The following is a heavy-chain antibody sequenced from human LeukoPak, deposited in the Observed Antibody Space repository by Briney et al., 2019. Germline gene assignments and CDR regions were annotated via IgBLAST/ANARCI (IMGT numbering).Heavy chain of an antibody. CDR3: ARYASGSYYWFDP. V-gene: IGHV4-39*01. D-gene: IGHD3-10*01. CDR2: VYYTGSA. Sequence: SETLSLTCTVSGGSISSTSYHWAWIRQPPGKGLEWIATVYYTGSAYYNPSLKNRVTISVDTSKSQFSLKLSSVTTADTALYYCARYASGSYYWFDPWGQGTLVTVSS. CDR1: GGSISSTSYH. J-gene: IGHJ5*02.